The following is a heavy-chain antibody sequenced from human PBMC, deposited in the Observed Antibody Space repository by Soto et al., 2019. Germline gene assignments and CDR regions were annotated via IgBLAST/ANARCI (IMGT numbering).Heavy chain of an antibody. J-gene: IGHJ5*02. CDR3: ARDHPYSSSWPNWFEP. V-gene: IGHV4-59*01. CDR2: IYYSGST. CDR1: GGSISSYY. D-gene: IGHD6-13*01. Sequence: PSETLSLTCTVSGGSISSYYWSWIRQPPGKGLEWIGYIYYSGSTNYNPSLKSRVTISVDTSKNQFSLKLSSVTAADTAVYYCARDHPYSSSWPNWFEPWGQGTLVTVSS.